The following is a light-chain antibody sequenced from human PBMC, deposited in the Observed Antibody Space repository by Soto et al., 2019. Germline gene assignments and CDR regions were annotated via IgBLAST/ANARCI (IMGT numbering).Light chain of an antibody. CDR3: QSDDSNSWV. CDR1: SGSIASNY. Sequence: NFMLTQPHSVSASPGKTVTISCTRSSGSIASNYVQWYQQRPGSSPTTVIYEDNQRPSGVPDRFSGSIDSSSNSASLSISGLKTEDEADYYCQSDDSNSWVFGGGTKVTVL. J-gene: IGLJ3*02. CDR2: EDN. V-gene: IGLV6-57*01.